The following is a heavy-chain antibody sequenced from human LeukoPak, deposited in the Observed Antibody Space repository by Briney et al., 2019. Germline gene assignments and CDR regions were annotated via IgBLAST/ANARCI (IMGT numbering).Heavy chain of an antibody. D-gene: IGHD6-19*01. CDR1: GFAFSFFA. CDR2: MNANSGTR. Sequence: GGSLRLSCEASGFAFSFFAMSWLRQAPGKGLEWVSTMNANSGTRSYAASVRGRFTISRDNPKNTLYLQLNTLRADDTAVYYCAKPISGGLAVTADWFAPWGQGTLVVVSS. V-gene: IGHV3-23*01. J-gene: IGHJ5*01. CDR3: AKPISGGLAVTADWFAP.